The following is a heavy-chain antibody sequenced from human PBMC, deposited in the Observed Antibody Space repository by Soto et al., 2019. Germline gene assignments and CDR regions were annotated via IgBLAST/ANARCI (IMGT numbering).Heavy chain of an antibody. CDR3: AKDRTFGPPLVRFDS. V-gene: IGHV3-23*01. CDR1: GFTFSVYA. Sequence: LRLSCGASGFTFSVYAMTWVRQAPGKGLEWVSAISGNGGSTYYADSVKGRFTISRDNSKSTLHLQMNSLRVEDTAVYYCAKDRTFGPPLVRFDSWGQGTLVTVSS. D-gene: IGHD6-6*01. J-gene: IGHJ4*02. CDR2: ISGNGGST.